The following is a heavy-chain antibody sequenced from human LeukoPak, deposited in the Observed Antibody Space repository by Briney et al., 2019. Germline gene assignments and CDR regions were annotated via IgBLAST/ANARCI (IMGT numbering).Heavy chain of an antibody. CDR2: IYTSGST. J-gene: IGHJ3*01. CDR3: ARDSEDGDDAFDF. V-gene: IGHV4-61*02. CDR1: GGSISSGSYY. D-gene: IGHD4-17*01. Sequence: SQTLSLTCTVSGGSISSGSYYWRWIRQPAGKGLEWIGRIYTSGSTNYNPSLKSRVTISVGTSKNQFSLKLSSVTAADTAVYYCARDSEDGDDAFDFWGQGTMVTVSS.